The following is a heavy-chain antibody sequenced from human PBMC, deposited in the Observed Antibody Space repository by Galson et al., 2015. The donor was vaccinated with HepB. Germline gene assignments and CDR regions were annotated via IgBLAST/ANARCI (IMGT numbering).Heavy chain of an antibody. CDR3: AREEGYGEYVPWFDP. D-gene: IGHD4-17*01. Sequence: SLRLSCAASGFTFSSYWMHWVRQAPGKGLVWVSRINSDGSSTSYADSVKGRFTISRDNAKNTLYLQLNSLRAEDTAVYYCAREEGYGEYVPWFDPWGQGTLVTVAS. V-gene: IGHV3-74*01. CDR1: GFTFSSYW. J-gene: IGHJ5*02. CDR2: INSDGSST.